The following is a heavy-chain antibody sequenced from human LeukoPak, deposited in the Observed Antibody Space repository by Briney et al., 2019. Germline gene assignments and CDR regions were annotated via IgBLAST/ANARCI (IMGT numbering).Heavy chain of an antibody. CDR1: GYTFTSYG. J-gene: IGHJ4*02. CDR3: ARAVSVYYGSGSYYTHFDY. V-gene: IGHV7-4-1*02. D-gene: IGHD3-10*01. CDR2: ISTNTGNP. Sequence: ASVKVSCKASGYTFTSYGISWVRQAPGQGLEWMGWISTNTGNPTYAQGFTGRFVFSLDTSVSTAYLQISSLKAEDTAVYCCARAVSVYYGSGSYYTHFDYWGQGTLVTVSS.